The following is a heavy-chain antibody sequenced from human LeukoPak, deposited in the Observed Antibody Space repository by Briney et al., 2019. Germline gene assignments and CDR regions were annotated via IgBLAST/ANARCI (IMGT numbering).Heavy chain of an antibody. CDR1: GFTFSSYG. CDR2: IRYDGSNK. CDR3: AKLWFGELDPYYFDY. J-gene: IGHJ4*02. D-gene: IGHD3-10*01. V-gene: IGHV3-30*02. Sequence: GGSLRLSCAASGFTFSSYGMHWVRQAPGKGLEWVAFIRYDGSNKYYADSVKGRFTISRDNSKNTLYLQMNSLRAEDTAVYYCAKLWFGELDPYYFDYWGQGTLVTVSS.